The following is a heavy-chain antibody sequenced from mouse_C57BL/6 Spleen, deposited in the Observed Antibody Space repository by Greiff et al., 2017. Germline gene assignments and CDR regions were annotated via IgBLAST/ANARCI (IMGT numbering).Heavy chain of an antibody. D-gene: IGHD1-1*01. J-gene: IGHJ1*03. Sequence: VQLQQPGAELVKPGASVKMSCKASGYTFTSYWITWVKQRPGQGLAWIGDIYPGSGSTNYNEKFKSKATLTVDTSSSTAYMQLSSLTSEDSAVYYCARATVYYGSSYGYFDVWGTGTTVTVSA. CDR2: IYPGSGST. V-gene: IGHV1-55*01. CDR3: ARATVYYGSSYGYFDV. CDR1: GYTFTSYW.